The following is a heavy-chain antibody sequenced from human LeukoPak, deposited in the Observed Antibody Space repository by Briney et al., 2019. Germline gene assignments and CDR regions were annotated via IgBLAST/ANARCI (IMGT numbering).Heavy chain of an antibody. Sequence: GGSLRLSCAASGFSFSSYWMSWVRQAPGKGLEWVAKIKGDGSEKYYVDSVKGRFNIAGDNAKTPVYLQMNSPRAEDTGVYYCARDRRDGYNLLDYWGQATLLTVSS. CDR1: GFSFSSYW. CDR3: ARDRRDGYNLLDY. CDR2: IKGDGSEK. D-gene: IGHD5-24*01. J-gene: IGHJ4*02. V-gene: IGHV3-7*01.